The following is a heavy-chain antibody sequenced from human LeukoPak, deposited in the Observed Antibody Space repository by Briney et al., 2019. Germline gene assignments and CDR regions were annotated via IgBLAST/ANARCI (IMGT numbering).Heavy chain of an antibody. V-gene: IGHV4-59*01. CDR3: ARTGYCSSASCYTASRPYYYYYMDV. CDR2: IFYSGSI. J-gene: IGHJ6*03. D-gene: IGHD2-2*02. CDR1: GGSINSYY. Sequence: SETLSLTCTVSGGSINSYYWSWIRQPPGKGLEWIGYIFYSGSINYNPSLKSRVAMSVDTSKNQFSLKLSSVTAADTAVYYCARTGYCSSASCYTASRPYYYYYMDVWAKGPRSPSP.